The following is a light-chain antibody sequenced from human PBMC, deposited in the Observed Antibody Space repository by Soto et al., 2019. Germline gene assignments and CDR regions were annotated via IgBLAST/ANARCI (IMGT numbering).Light chain of an antibody. CDR2: KAS. V-gene: IGKV1-5*03. CDR3: QQYNGLPTWT. CDR1: QNINIW. Sequence: DLQMTQSPSTLSASVGDRVTITCRASQNINIWLAWYQQKPGTAPKLLIYKASTLESGVPSRFSGNGYGTDFTLTISSLQPDDSATYNCQQYNGLPTWTFGQGTKVDIK. J-gene: IGKJ1*01.